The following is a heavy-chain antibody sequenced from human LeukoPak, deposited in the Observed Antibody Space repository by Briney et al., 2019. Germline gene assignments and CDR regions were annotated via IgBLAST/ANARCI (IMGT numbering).Heavy chain of an antibody. D-gene: IGHD5-24*01. CDR2: IYPGGSET. J-gene: IGHJ4*02. CDR1: GYSFSTYR. Sequence: GESLKTSCKGLGYSFSTYRNAWVRQRPGKGLEWKGIIYPGGSETRYHPSFQGQVTISADTSTSTAYLQWSSLRASDTAMYYCARASRDGYNQNFDHWGQGTQVTVSS. V-gene: IGHV5-51*01. CDR3: ARASRDGYNQNFDH.